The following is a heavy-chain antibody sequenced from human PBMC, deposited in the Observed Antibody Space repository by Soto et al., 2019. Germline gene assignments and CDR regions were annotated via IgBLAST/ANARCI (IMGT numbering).Heavy chain of an antibody. CDR1: GGSFSGYY. CDR3: ARAKTRYCSSTSCLNFDY. V-gene: IGHV4-34*01. CDR2: INHSGST. D-gene: IGHD2-2*01. J-gene: IGHJ4*02. Sequence: SETLSLTCAVYGGSFSGYYWSWIRQPPGKGLEWIGEINHSGSTNYNPSLKGRVTISVDTSKNQFSLKLSSVTAADTAVYYCARAKTRYCSSTSCLNFDYWGQGTLVTVSS.